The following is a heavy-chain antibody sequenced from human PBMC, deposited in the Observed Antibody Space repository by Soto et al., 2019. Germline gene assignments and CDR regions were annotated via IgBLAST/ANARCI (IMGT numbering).Heavy chain of an antibody. CDR2: ISYSGST. D-gene: IGHD2-15*01. CDR3: ARAAPRYCSGGSCSYFDY. CDR1: GGSMSNYY. V-gene: IGHV4-59*01. Sequence: SETLSLTCTVSGGSMSNYYWSWIRQPPGNGLECIGYISYSGSTYYNPSLKSRVTISVDTSKNLFSLKLNSVTAADTAMFYCARAAPRYCSGGSCSYFDYWGHGTLVTVS. J-gene: IGHJ4*01.